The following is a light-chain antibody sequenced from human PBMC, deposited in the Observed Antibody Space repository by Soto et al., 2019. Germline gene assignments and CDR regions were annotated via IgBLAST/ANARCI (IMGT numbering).Light chain of an antibody. CDR1: SGDVGSQNF. J-gene: IGLJ3*02. V-gene: IGLV2-14*01. Sequence: QSALTQPASVSGSPGQSITISCTGTSGDVGSQNFVSWHQQHPGKAPKFIIYGVSNRPSGVSNRFSGSKSGNTASLTISGLQPDDEADYYCSSYTTTYTWVFGGGTKLTVL. CDR2: GVS. CDR3: SSYTTTYTWV.